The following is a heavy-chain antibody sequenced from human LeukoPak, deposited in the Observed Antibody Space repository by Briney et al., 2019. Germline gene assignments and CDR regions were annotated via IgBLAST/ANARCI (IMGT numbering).Heavy chain of an antibody. D-gene: IGHD3-22*01. CDR1: GGSISSSSYY. CDR2: IYYSGST. J-gene: IGHJ3*02. V-gene: IGHV4-39*01. Sequence: SETLSLTCTVSGGSISSSSYYWGWIRQPPGKGLEWIGSIYYSGSTYYNPSLKSRVTISVDTSKNQFSLKLGSVTAADTAVYYCASPPHYDSSGYYRHDAFDIWGQGTMVTVSS. CDR3: ASPPHYDSSGYYRHDAFDI.